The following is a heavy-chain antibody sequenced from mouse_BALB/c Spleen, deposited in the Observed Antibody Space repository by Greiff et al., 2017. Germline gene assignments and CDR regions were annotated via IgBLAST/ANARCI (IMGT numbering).Heavy chain of an antibody. CDR3: ARSDYDYAMDY. Sequence: EVLLVESGPGLVKPSQSLSLTCTVTGYSITSDYAWNWIRQSPGNKLEWMGYISYSGSTSYNPSLKSRISITRDTSKNQFFLQLNSVTTEDTATYYYARSDYDYAMDYWGQGTSVTVSS. D-gene: IGHD2-4*01. V-gene: IGHV3-2*02. CDR1: GYSITSDYA. J-gene: IGHJ4*01. CDR2: ISYSGST.